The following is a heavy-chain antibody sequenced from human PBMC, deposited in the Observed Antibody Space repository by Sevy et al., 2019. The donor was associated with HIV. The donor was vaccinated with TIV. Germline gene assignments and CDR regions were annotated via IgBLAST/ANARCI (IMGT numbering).Heavy chain of an antibody. CDR1: GFTFSDYY. Sequence: GGSLRLSCAGSGFTFSDYYMSWIRQAPGKGLEWISYMSSTGTTTYYAHSVKGRFTVSRDNAKNSFYLQMNSLRGDDTAVYYSAGAPTVISFDYWGQGSLVTVSS. V-gene: IGHV3-11*01. CDR2: MSSTGTTT. J-gene: IGHJ4*02. CDR3: AGAPTVISFDY. D-gene: IGHD4-17*01.